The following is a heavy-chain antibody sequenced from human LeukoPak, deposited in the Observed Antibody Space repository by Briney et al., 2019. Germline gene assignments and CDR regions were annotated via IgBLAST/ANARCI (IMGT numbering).Heavy chain of an antibody. CDR1: GFTFSSYA. CDR2: ISYDGSNK. V-gene: IGHV3-30-3*01. D-gene: IGHD5-18*01. J-gene: IGHJ4*02. CDR3: ARDTAMVH. Sequence: GGSLRLSCAASGFTFSSYAMHWVRQAPGKGLEWVAVISYDGSNKYYADSVKGRFTISRDNSKNTLYLQMNSLRAEDTAVYYCARDTAMVHWGQGTLVTVSS.